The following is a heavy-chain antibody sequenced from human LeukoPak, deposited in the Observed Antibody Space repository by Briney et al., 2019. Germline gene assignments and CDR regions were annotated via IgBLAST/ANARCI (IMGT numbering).Heavy chain of an antibody. J-gene: IGHJ5*02. Sequence: GGSLRLSCAASGFTFSSYWMSWVRQAPGKGLEWVANIKQDGSEKYYVDSVKGRFTISRDNAKNSLYLQMNSLRSEDTAVYYCATELWFGELSNWFDPWGQGTLVTVSS. D-gene: IGHD3-10*01. CDR3: ATELWFGELSNWFDP. V-gene: IGHV3-7*03. CDR2: IKQDGSEK. CDR1: GFTFSSYW.